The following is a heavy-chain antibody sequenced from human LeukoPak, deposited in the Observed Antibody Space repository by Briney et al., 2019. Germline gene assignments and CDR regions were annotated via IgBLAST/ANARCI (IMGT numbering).Heavy chain of an antibody. CDR2: ISASGVMT. CDR3: AKDRSIGTYYTFDH. V-gene: IGHV3-23*01. J-gene: IGHJ4*02. CDR1: GFTFTNYA. Sequence: GGSLRLSCAASGFTFTNYAMTRVRQAPGKGLEWVSSISASGVMTYYADSVKGRFTVSRDTSKNSLYLQMSSLTAADTAVYYCAKDRSIGTYYTFDHWGQGTLVTVSS. D-gene: IGHD1-26*01.